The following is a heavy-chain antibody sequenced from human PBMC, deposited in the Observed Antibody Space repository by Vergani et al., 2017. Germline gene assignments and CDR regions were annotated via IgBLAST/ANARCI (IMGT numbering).Heavy chain of an antibody. CDR1: GFTFSSYS. CDR2: ISSSSSHI. V-gene: IGHV3-21*01. J-gene: IGHJ4*02. Sequence: EVQLVESGGGLVKPGGSLRLSCAASGFTFSSYSMNWVRQAPGKGLEWVSSISSSSSHIYYAAAVMGRFTISRDNSKISLYLQMNSLRVEDTAVYYCARDYGDYLPDYWGQGTLVTVSS. D-gene: IGHD4-17*01. CDR3: ARDYGDYLPDY.